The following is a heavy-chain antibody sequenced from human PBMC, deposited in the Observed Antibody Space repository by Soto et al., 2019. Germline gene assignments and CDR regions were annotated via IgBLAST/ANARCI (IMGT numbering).Heavy chain of an antibody. Sequence: GGSLRLSCAASGFTFSSYSMNWVRQAPGKGLEWVSYISSSSSTIYYADSVKGRFTISRDNAKNSLYLQMNSLRAEDTAVYYCARDQYGDYGDGADGRFDPWGQGTLVTVSS. CDR2: ISSSSSTI. CDR3: ARDQYGDYGDGADGRFDP. V-gene: IGHV3-48*01. J-gene: IGHJ5*02. D-gene: IGHD4-17*01. CDR1: GFTFSSYS.